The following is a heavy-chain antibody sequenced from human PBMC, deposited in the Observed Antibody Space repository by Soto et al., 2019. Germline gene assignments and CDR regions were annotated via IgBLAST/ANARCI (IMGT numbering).Heavy chain of an antibody. D-gene: IGHD2-2*01. J-gene: IGHJ5*02. CDR1: GGSISSSSYY. CDR2: IYYSGST. Sequence: SETLSLTCTVSGGSISSSSYYWGWIRQPPGKGLEWIGSIYYSGSTYYNPSLKSRVTISVDTSKNQFSLKLSSVTAADTAVYYCAREGYCSSTSCYVSDFLGGNWFDPWGQGTLVTVSS. CDR3: AREGYCSSTSCYVSDFLGGNWFDP. V-gene: IGHV4-39*02.